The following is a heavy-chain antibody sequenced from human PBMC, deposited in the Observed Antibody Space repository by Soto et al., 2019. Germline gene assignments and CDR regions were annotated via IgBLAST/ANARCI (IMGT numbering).Heavy chain of an antibody. CDR1: GASISGHF. J-gene: IGHJ6*02. V-gene: IGHV4-59*08. CDR3: AINADV. Sequence: QVQLQEAGPGLVKPSETLSLTCTVSGASISGHFWSWIRQSPGKGLEWIAYIYDSGSSYNPSLRGRVTISLDTSKNPLSLKLRSVIAADAAVYYCAINADVWGQGTTVPVSS. CDR2: IYDSGS.